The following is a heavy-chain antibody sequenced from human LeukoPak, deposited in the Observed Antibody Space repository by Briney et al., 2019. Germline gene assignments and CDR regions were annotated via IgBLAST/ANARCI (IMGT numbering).Heavy chain of an antibody. CDR1: GYTFTDYY. CDR3: ARDRGQQLAPYYYYGMDV. D-gene: IGHD6-13*01. V-gene: IGHV1-2*02. CDR2: INPNSGGT. Sequence: DSVKVSCKTSGYTFTDYYIHWVRQAPGQGLEWMGWINPNSGGTNYAQKFQGRVTMTRDTSISTVYMELSRLRSDDTAVYYCARDRGQQLAPYYYYGMDVWGQGTTVTVSS. J-gene: IGHJ6*02.